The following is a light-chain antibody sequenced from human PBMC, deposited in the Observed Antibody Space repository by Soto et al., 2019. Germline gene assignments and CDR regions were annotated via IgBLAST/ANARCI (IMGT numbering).Light chain of an antibody. CDR3: QQRSDSFYT. J-gene: IGKJ2*01. CDR1: RAVASY. CDR2: DAS. Sequence: EIVLTQSPATLSLSPGERATLSCRASRAVASYLAWYQHKPGQAPRLLIYDASTRATGIPPRFSGGGSGTDFTLTISSLEPEDFAVHYCQQRSDSFYTFGQGTKVEIK. V-gene: IGKV3-11*01.